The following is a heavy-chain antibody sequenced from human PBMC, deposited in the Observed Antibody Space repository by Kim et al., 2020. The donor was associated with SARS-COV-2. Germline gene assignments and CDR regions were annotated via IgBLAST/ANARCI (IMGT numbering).Heavy chain of an antibody. CDR2: ISGSGGST. Sequence: GGSLRLSCAASGFTFSSYAMSWVRQAPGKGLEWVSAISGSGGSTYYADSVKGRFTISRDNSKNTLYLQMNSLRAEDTAVYYCAKGGLYSSSGYLDYWGQGTLVTVSS. J-gene: IGHJ4*02. V-gene: IGHV3-23*01. CDR3: AKGGLYSSSGYLDY. CDR1: GFTFSSYA. D-gene: IGHD6-13*01.